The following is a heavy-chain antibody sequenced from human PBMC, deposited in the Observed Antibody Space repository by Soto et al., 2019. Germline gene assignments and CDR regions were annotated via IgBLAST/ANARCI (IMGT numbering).Heavy chain of an antibody. J-gene: IGHJ4*02. D-gene: IGHD3-9*01. CDR3: AKTESFNGYYNAFDS. V-gene: IGHV3-23*01. CDR2: VSGGGGST. CDR1: GFSFAGYA. Sequence: EVYLSESGGGLVQPGGSLRLSCAASGFSFAGYAVAWVSQAPGKGLEWVSTVSGGGGSTYYADSVKGRFTISRDNSGNTVYLQMNSLNAGDTALYYCAKTESFNGYYNAFDSWGQGTRVTVSS.